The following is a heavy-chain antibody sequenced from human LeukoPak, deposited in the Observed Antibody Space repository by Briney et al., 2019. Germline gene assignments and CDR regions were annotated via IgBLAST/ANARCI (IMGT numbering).Heavy chain of an antibody. CDR3: ARFQPYSSSWFPIDY. Sequence: ASVTVSCKASGYTFTSYGISWVRQAPGQGLEWMGWISAYNGNTNYAQKLQGRVTMTTDTSTSTAYMELRSLRSDDTAVYYCARFQPYSSSWFPIDYWGQGTLVTVSS. J-gene: IGHJ4*02. V-gene: IGHV1-18*01. D-gene: IGHD6-13*01. CDR1: GYTFTSYG. CDR2: ISAYNGNT.